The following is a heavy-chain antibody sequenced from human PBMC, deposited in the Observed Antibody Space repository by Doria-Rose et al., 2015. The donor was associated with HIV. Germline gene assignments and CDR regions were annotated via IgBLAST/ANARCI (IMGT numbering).Heavy chain of an antibody. D-gene: IGHD3-10*01. Sequence: QVQLQESGPGLVKPAETLSLTCTVSGGSISSYYWNWIRQPPGKGLEWIGYIYSSGSTHYNPSLKSRVTISIDTSKNQFSLKRSSVTAADTAVYYCARFRPSRGIYYSLDVRGKGTTVTVSS. CDR1: GGSISSYY. CDR2: IYSSGST. CDR3: ARFRPSRGIYYSLDV. J-gene: IGHJ6*03. V-gene: IGHV4-4*09.